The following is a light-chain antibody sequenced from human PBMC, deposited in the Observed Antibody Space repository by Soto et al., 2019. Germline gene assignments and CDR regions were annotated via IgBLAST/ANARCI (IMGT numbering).Light chain of an antibody. Sequence: DIQMTQSPSSLFASIGDRVTITXXASQSISSYLNWYQQKPGKAPMLLIYGATNLQSGVPSRFSGSGSRTDFTLTISSLQPEDFATYYCLQDYNYPHTFGPGTKVDIK. V-gene: IGKV1-39*01. CDR1: QSISSY. CDR2: GAT. J-gene: IGKJ3*01. CDR3: LQDYNYPHT.